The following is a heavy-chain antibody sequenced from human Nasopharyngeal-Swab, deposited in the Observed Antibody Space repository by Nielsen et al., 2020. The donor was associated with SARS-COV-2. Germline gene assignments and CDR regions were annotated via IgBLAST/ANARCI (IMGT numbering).Heavy chain of an antibody. V-gene: IGHV3-7*01. J-gene: IGHJ4*02. CDR1: GFTFSSYW. CDR3: ARDGVAAAGIDY. CDR2: IKQDGSEK. Sequence: GESLKISCAASGFTFSSYWMSWVRQAPGKGLEWVANIKQDGSEKYYVDSVKGRFTISRDNAKNSLYLQMNSLRAEDTAVYYCARDGVAAAGIDYWGQGTLVTVSS. D-gene: IGHD6-13*01.